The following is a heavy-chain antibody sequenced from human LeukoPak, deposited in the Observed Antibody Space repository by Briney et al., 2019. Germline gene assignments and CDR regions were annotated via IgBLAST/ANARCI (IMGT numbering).Heavy chain of an antibody. J-gene: IGHJ6*02. CDR1: GYNFKTHA. CDR3: ARSTVTTREYYGKDV. V-gene: IGHV1-69*04. D-gene: IGHD4-17*01. CDR2: IIPILGIA. Sequence: ASVKVSCQTSGYNFKTHAVSWVRQAPGQGLEWMGRIIPILGIANYAQKFQGRVTITADKSTSTAYMELSSLRSEDTAVYYCARSTVTTREYYGKDVWGQGTTVTVSS.